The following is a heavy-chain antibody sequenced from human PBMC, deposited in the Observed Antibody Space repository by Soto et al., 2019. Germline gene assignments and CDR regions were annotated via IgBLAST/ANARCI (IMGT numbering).Heavy chain of an antibody. D-gene: IGHD3-10*01. V-gene: IGHV1-18*01. CDR3: AREGGTMGAGWFDP. CDR2: ITACNENT. J-gene: IGHJ5*02. Sequence: ASVKVSCKASGYTFTSYAMHWVRQAPGQRLEWMGWITACNENTNYSQKLQDRVTMTTDTSTSTAYMELRSLRSDDTAVYYCAREGGTMGAGWFDPWGQGTLVTVSS. CDR1: GYTFTSYA.